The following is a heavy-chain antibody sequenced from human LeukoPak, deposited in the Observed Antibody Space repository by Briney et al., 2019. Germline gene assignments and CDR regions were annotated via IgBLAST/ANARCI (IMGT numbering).Heavy chain of an antibody. J-gene: IGHJ6*02. D-gene: IGHD3-9*01. CDR3: AREKYYDILTGYYVGRYYYGMDV. V-gene: IGHV4-59*12. CDR2: ISYSGST. Sequence: PSETLSLTCTVSGVSISSYYWSWIRQPPGKGLEWIGFISYSGSTNYNPSLKSRLTISVDTSKNQFSLKLSSVTAADTAVYYCAREKYYDILTGYYVGRYYYGMDVWGQGTTVTVSS. CDR1: GVSISSYY.